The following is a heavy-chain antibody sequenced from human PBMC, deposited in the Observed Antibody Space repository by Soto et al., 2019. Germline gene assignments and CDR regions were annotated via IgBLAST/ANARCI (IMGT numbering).Heavy chain of an antibody. V-gene: IGHV3-33*01. CDR3: ARGLNKAAGGAFDV. Sequence: QVQLVQSGGGAVLPGNSLRLSCAASGFPFSWAGMHWLRQTPGKGLEWVAVVSGDGRDIDYAESVRGRFSISRDNPKSTLYLQMNNLGVEDTAIYHCARGLNKAAGGAFDVWGQGTQVIVSS. CDR1: GFPFSWAG. J-gene: IGHJ3*01. CDR2: VSGDGRDI. D-gene: IGHD3-16*01.